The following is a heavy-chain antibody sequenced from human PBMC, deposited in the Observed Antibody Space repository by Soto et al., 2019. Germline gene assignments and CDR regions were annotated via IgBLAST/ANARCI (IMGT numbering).Heavy chain of an antibody. CDR2: INHSGST. CDR1: GGSFSGYY. J-gene: IGHJ5*02. CDR3: AKSDSCSGGSCYRNHWWFDP. Sequence: SETLSLTCAVYGGSFSGYYWSWIRQPPGKGLEWIGEINHSGSTNYNPSLKSRVTISVDTSKNQFSLKLSSVTAADTAVYYCAKSDSCSGGSCYRNHWWFDPWGQGTLVTVSS. D-gene: IGHD2-15*01. V-gene: IGHV4-34*01.